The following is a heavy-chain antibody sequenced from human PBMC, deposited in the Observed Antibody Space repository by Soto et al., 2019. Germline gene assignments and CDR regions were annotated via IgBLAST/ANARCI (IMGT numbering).Heavy chain of an antibody. D-gene: IGHD1-7*01. Sequence: SVKVSCKASGCTFTSSAVQWVRQARGQRLERIGWIVVGSGNTNYAQKFQERVTITRDMSTSTAYMELSSLRSEDTAVYYCAADGITGTSFDYWGQGTLVTVSS. CDR2: IVVGSGNT. J-gene: IGHJ4*02. CDR3: AADGITGTSFDY. V-gene: IGHV1-58*01. CDR1: GCTFTSSA.